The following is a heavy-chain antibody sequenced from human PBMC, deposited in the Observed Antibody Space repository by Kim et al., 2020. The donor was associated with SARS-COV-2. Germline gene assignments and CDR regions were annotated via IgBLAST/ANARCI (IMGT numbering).Heavy chain of an antibody. CDR1: GFTFSNYA. Sequence: GGSLRLSCAASGFTFSNYAMSWVRQAPGKGLEWVSGFSISGRNTYYADSVKGRFTISRDNSKNTLYLQMNSLRAEDTAIYYCAKYGRGMDVWGQGATGT. D-gene: IGHD4-17*01. J-gene: IGHJ6*02. V-gene: IGHV3-23*01. CDR3: AKYGRGMDV. CDR2: FSISGRNT.